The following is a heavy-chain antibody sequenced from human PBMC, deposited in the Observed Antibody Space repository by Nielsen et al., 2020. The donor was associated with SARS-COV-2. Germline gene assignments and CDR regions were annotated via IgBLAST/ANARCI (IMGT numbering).Heavy chain of an antibody. Sequence: VRQAPGKGLEWVSYISSSSSTIYYADFVKGRFTISRDNAKNSLYLQMNSLRDEDTAVYYCARDTGERYCSGGSCYPIYYYYGMDVWGQGTTVTVSS. J-gene: IGHJ6*02. D-gene: IGHD2-15*01. V-gene: IGHV3-48*02. CDR2: ISSSSSTI. CDR3: ARDTGERYCSGGSCYPIYYYYGMDV.